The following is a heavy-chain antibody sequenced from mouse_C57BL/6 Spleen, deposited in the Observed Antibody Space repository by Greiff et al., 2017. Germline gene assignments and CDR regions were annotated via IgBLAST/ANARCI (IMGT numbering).Heavy chain of an antibody. V-gene: IGHV1-50*01. CDR2: IDPSDSYT. Sequence: QQSGQGLEWIGEIDPSDSYTNYNQKFKGKATLTVDTSSSTAYMQLSSLTSEDSAVYYCARARGDDGYYFDYIDDGGQGTTLTVSS. CDR3: ARARGDDGYYFDYIDD. J-gene: IGHJ2*01. D-gene: IGHD2-3*01.